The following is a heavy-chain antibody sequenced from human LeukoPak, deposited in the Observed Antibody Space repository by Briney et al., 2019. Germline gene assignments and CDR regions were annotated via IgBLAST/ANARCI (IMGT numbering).Heavy chain of an antibody. J-gene: IGHJ6*02. D-gene: IGHD5-12*01. CDR1: GFTFSSYA. Sequence: GGSLRLSCAASGFTFSSYAMYWVRQAPGKGLEWVAVISYDGSDKYYADSVKGRFTISRDNSKNTLYLQMNSLRVEDTAVYYCAGDWYRGYAHYGMDVWGQGTTVTVSS. V-gene: IGHV3-30*04. CDR3: AGDWYRGYAHYGMDV. CDR2: ISYDGSDK.